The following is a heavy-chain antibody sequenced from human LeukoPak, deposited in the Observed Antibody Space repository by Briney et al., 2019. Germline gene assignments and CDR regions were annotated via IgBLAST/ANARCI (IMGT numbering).Heavy chain of an antibody. CDR2: ISGDGVST. CDR3: AKESGKFDY. Sequence: GGSLRLSCVASGLPIADFAMHWVRQAPGKGLEWVSLISGDGVSTFYADSVKGRFSISRDNSKNSLYLEMNSLRTEDAAMYYCAKESGKFDYWGQGTRVAVSS. J-gene: IGHJ4*02. V-gene: IGHV3-43*02. CDR1: GLPIADFA.